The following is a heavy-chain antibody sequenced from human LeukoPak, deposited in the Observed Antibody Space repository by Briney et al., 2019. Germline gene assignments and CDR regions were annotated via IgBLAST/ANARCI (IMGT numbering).Heavy chain of an antibody. V-gene: IGHV3-30*04. D-gene: IGHD5-18*01. CDR3: ARGGSGYSYGKIDS. J-gene: IGHJ4*02. CDR2: ISYDGSNK. Sequence: GGSLRLSCAASGFTFSSYAMHWVRQAPGKGLEWVAVISYDGSNKYYADSVKGRFTISRDNSKNTLYLQMNSLRAEDTAVYYCARGGSGYSYGKIDSWGQGILVTVSS. CDR1: GFTFSSYA.